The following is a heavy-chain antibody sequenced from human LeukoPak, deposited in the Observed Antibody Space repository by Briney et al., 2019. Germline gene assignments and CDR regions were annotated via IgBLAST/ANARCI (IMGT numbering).Heavy chain of an antibody. CDR3: AGGVLPYYFDY. CDR2: ISPDGSTT. CDR1: GFTFSRYW. J-gene: IGHJ4*02. V-gene: IGHV3-74*03. Sequence: GGTLRLSCAASGFTFSRYWMHWVRQAPGKGLMWVSRISPDGSTTLYADSVKGRFTISRDNAKNTLYLQMNSLGAEDTAVYYCAGGVLPYYFDYWGQGTLVTVSS.